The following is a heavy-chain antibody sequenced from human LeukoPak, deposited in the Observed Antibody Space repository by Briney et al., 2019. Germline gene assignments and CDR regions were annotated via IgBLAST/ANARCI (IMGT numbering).Heavy chain of an antibody. CDR1: GFTFDDYT. CDR2: IRWDGVST. Sequence: PGGSLRLSCAASGFTFDDYTMHWVRQAPGKGLEWVSLIRWDGVSTYYADSVKGRFTISRDNSKNTLYLQMNSLRAEDTAVYYCAKWSFGGSFWDYFDYWGQGTLVTVSS. CDR3: AKWSFGGSFWDYFDY. D-gene: IGHD2-15*01. J-gene: IGHJ4*02. V-gene: IGHV3-43*01.